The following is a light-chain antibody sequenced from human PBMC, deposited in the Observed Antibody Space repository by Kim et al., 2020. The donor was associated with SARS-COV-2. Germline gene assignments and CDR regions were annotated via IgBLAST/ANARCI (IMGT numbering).Light chain of an antibody. J-gene: IGLJ1*01. CDR2: KVS. V-gene: IGLV3-25*03. CDR3: QSADSSDTYV. CDR1: AVPEQH. Sequence: CPGQKARITCSGDAVPEQHASWYQQKSGPAPCLVIYKVSERPSGIPERFSGSSSGTTVTLTISGVQAEDDADYYCQSADSSDTYVFGSGTKVTVL.